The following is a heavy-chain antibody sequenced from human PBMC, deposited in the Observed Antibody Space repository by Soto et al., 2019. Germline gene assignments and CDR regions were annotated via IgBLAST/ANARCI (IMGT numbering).Heavy chain of an antibody. Sequence: SETLSLTCTVSGGSISSGGYYWSWIRQHPGKGLEWIGYIYYSGSTYYNPSLKSRVAISVDTSKNQFSLKLSSVTAADTAVYYCARAGYSGYDRAFDIWGQGTMVTVSS. CDR1: GGSISSGGYY. V-gene: IGHV4-31*03. CDR3: ARAGYSGYDRAFDI. D-gene: IGHD5-12*01. J-gene: IGHJ3*02. CDR2: IYYSGST.